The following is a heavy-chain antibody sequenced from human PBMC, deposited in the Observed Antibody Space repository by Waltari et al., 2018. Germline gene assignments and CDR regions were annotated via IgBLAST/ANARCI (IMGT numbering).Heavy chain of an antibody. J-gene: IGHJ6*03. Sequence: QVQLVQSGAEVKKPGASVKVSCKASGYTFTSYDINWVRQATGQGLEWMGWMNTNNGNTGYAQKFQGRVTITADESTSTAYMELSSLRSEDTAVYYCARGRVRILRPAPYYYMDVWGKGTTVTVSS. V-gene: IGHV1-8*03. CDR3: ARGRVRILRPAPYYYMDV. CDR1: GYTFTSYD. D-gene: IGHD5-12*01. CDR2: MNTNNGNT.